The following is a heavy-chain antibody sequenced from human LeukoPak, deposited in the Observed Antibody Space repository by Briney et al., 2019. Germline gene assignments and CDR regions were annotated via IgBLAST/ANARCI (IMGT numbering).Heavy chain of an antibody. CDR3: AREIQLWFKPTFDY. D-gene: IGHD5-18*01. CDR1: GGSISSSSYY. V-gene: IGHV4-39*01. J-gene: IGHJ4*02. Sequence: SETLSLTCTVSGGSISSSSYYWGWIRQPPGKGLEWIGSIYYSGSTYYNPSLKSRVTISVDTSKNQFSLKLSSVTAADTAVYYCAREIQLWFKPTFDYWGQGTLVTVSS. CDR2: IYYSGST.